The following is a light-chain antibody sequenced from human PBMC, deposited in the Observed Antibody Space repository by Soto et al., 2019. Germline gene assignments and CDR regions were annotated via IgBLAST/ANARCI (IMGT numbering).Light chain of an antibody. CDR2: GAS. CDR3: QQYASSPRP. V-gene: IGKV3-20*01. CDR1: QSVSSSY. Sequence: EIVLTQSPGTLSLSPGARATLSCRARQSVSSSYLAWYQQKPGQAPRLLIYGASSRATGIPDRFSGSGSGTDFTLIISRREPEDFAVYYWQQYASSPRPVGQGTKVEI. J-gene: IGKJ1*01.